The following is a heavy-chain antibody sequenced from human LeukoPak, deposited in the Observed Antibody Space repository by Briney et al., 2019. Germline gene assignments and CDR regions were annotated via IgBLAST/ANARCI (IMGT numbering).Heavy chain of an antibody. J-gene: IGHJ6*03. Sequence: ASVKVSCEASGYTFTSYDINWVRQATGQGLEWMGWMNPNSGNTGYAQKFQGRVTITRNTSTSTAYMELSSLRSEDTAVYYCARTPSGSYYYYYYYMDVWGKGTTVTVSS. CDR2: MNPNSGNT. CDR3: ARTPSGSYYYYYYYMDV. CDR1: GYTFTSYD. D-gene: IGHD3-10*01. V-gene: IGHV1-8*03.